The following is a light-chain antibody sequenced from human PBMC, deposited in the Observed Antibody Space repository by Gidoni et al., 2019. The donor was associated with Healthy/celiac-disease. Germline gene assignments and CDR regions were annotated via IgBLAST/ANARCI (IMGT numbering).Light chain of an antibody. CDR3: QQYNSYSLT. CDR2: KAS. V-gene: IGKV1-5*03. CDR1: QSISSW. Sequence: DIQMTQSPSTRSASVGERVTITCRASQSISSWLAWYQQKPGKAPKLLIYKASSLESGVPSRFSGSGSGTEFTLTISSLQPDDFATYYCQQYNSYSLTFGGGTKVEIK. J-gene: IGKJ4*01.